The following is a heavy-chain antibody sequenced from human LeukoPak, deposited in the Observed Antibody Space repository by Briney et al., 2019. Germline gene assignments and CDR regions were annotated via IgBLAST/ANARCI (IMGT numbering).Heavy chain of an antibody. CDR1: GGSFSGYY. Sequence: SETLSLTCAVYGGSFSGYYWSWIRQPPGKGLEWIGEINHSGSTNYNPSLKSRVTISVDTSKNQFSLKLSSVTAADTAVYYCARGRVYYYGSGRRGFDYWGQGTLVTVSS. V-gene: IGHV4-34*01. J-gene: IGHJ4*02. D-gene: IGHD3-10*01. CDR2: INHSGST. CDR3: ARGRVYYYGSGRRGFDY.